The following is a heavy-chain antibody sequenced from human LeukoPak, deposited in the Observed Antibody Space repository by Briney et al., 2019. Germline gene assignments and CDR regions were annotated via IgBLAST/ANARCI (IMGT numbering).Heavy chain of an antibody. J-gene: IGHJ4*02. D-gene: IGHD2-15*01. V-gene: IGHV3-30*02. CDR3: AKERARQGGVFDY. Sequence: GGSLRLSCAASGFTFSSYGMHWVRQAPGKGLEWVAFIRYDGSNKYYADSVKGRFTISRDNSKNTLYLQMNSLRAEDTAVYYCAKERARQGGVFDYWGQGTLVTVSS. CDR2: IRYDGSNK. CDR1: GFTFSSYG.